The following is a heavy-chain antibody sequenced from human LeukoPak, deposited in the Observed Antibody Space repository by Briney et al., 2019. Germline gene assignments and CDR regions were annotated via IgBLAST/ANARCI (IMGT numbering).Heavy chain of an antibody. CDR2: INWNGGST. D-gene: IGHD2-2*01. J-gene: IGHJ6*02. CDR1: GFTFDDYG. Sequence: PGGSLRLSCAASGFTFDDYGMSWVRQAPGKGLEWVSGINWNGGSTGYADSVKGRFTISRDNAKNSLYLQMNSLRAEDTALYHCARGRGYCSSTSCYLNYYYYYGMDVWGQGTTVTVSS. CDR3: ARGRGYCSSTSCYLNYYYYYGMDV. V-gene: IGHV3-20*01.